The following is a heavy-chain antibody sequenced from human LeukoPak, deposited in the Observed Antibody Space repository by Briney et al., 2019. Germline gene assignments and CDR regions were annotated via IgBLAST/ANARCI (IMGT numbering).Heavy chain of an antibody. J-gene: IGHJ6*02. V-gene: IGHV1-3*01. CDR2: INAGNGNT. CDR3: ARPRDSGYDSNGMDV. CDR1: GHTFTSYA. D-gene: IGHD5-12*01. Sequence: ASVKVSCKASGHTFTSYAMHWVRQAPGQRLEWMGWINAGNGNTKYSQKFQGRVTITRDTSASTAYMELSSLRSEDTAVYYCARPRDSGYDSNGMDVWGQGTTVTVSS.